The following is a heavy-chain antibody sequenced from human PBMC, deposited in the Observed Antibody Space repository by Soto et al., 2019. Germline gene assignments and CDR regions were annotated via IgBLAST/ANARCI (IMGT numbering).Heavy chain of an antibody. V-gene: IGHV1-69*01. CDR1: GGTFSSYA. Sequence: QVQLVQSGAEVKKPGSSVKVSCKASGGTFSSYAISWVRQAPGQGLEWMGGLIPIFGTANYAQKFQGRVTITADESTSTAYMELSSLRSEDTAVYYCASNMHVYGDYPNYYYYGMDVWGQGTTVTVSS. CDR2: LIPIFGTA. D-gene: IGHD4-17*01. J-gene: IGHJ6*02. CDR3: ASNMHVYGDYPNYYYYGMDV.